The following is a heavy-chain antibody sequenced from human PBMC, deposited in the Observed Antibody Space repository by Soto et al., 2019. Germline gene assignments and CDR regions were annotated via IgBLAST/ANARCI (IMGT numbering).Heavy chain of an antibody. CDR1: GFTFSSYD. CDR2: IGTAGDT. Sequence: GGSLRLSCAASGFTFSSYDMHWVRQATGKGLEWVSAIGTAGDTYYPGSVKGRFTISRENAKNSLYLQMNSLRAGDTAVYYCARVNAVAGYYYGMDVWGQGTTVTVSS. D-gene: IGHD6-19*01. J-gene: IGHJ6*02. CDR3: ARVNAVAGYYYGMDV. V-gene: IGHV3-13*01.